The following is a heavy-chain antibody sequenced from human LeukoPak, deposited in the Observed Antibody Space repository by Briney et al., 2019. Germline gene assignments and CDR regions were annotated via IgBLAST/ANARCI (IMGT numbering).Heavy chain of an antibody. CDR2: ISAYNGNT. V-gene: IGHV1-18*01. J-gene: IGHJ6*03. Sequence: ASVKVSCKASGYTFTSYGISWVRQAPGQGLEWMGWISAYNGNTNYAQELQGRVTMTTDTSTSTAYMELRSLRSDDTAVYYCARVKHDSSGYYFLYYYYYYMDVWGKGTTVTISS. CDR3: ARVKHDSSGYYFLYYYYYYMDV. D-gene: IGHD3-22*01. CDR1: GYTFTSYG.